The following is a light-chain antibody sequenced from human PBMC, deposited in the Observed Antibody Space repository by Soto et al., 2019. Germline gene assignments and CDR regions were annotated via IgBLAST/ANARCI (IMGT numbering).Light chain of an antibody. CDR1: SSNIGAGYD. CDR2: GNS. CDR3: QSYDSSLSGYV. J-gene: IGLJ1*01. V-gene: IGLV1-40*01. Sequence: QSVLTQPASVSGAPGQRVTISCTGSSSNIGAGYDVHWYQQLPGTAPKLLIYGNSNRPSGVPDRFSGSKSGTSASLAITGLQAADEADYYCQSYDSSLSGYVFGTGTKLTVL.